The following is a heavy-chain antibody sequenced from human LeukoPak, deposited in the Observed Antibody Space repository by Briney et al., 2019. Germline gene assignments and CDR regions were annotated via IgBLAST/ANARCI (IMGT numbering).Heavy chain of an antibody. CDR3: ARAAYSGSYHSDY. CDR1: GGSISSGDYY. J-gene: IGHJ4*02. Sequence: SETLSLTCTVSGGSISSGDYYWSWIRQPPGKGLEWIGYIYYSGSTYYNPSLKSRVTISVDTSKNQFSPKLSSVTAADTAVYYCARAAYSGSYHSDYWGQGTLVTVSS. V-gene: IGHV4-30-4*01. D-gene: IGHD1-26*01. CDR2: IYYSGST.